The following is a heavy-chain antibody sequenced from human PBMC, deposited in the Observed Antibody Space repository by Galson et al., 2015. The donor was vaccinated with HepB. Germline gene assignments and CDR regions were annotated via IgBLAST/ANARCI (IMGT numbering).Heavy chain of an antibody. Sequence: SVKVSCKASGYTFNNYYLHWVRQAPGQGLEWMGWINPDIGDTIYAQKFQGWVTMTRDTSISTVYMELSRLESDDTAVYYCARSPGGSYFFPDFWGQGTLVTVSS. CDR2: INPDIGDT. CDR1: GYTFNNYY. CDR3: ARSPGGSYFFPDF. V-gene: IGHV1-2*04. D-gene: IGHD1-26*01. J-gene: IGHJ4*02.